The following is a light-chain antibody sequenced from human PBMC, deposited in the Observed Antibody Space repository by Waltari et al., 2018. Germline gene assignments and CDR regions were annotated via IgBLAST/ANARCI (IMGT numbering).Light chain of an antibody. J-gene: IGKJ4*01. Sequence: EIVLTQSPATLSLSPGERATPSCRASQSVSSYLAWYQQKPGQAPRLLIYDASSRATGIPARFSGSGSGTDFTLTISSLEPEDFAVYHCQQRSNWPSLTFGGGTKVEIK. CDR2: DAS. CDR1: QSVSSY. CDR3: QQRSNWPSLT. V-gene: IGKV3-11*01.